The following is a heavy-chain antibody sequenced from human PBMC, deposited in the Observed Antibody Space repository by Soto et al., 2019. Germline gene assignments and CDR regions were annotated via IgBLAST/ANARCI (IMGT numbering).Heavy chain of an antibody. J-gene: IGHJ4*02. V-gene: IGHV3-15*01. CDR1: GFTFSNAW. D-gene: IGHD3-3*01. Sequence: EVDLVESGGGLVKPGGSLRLSCAASGFTFSNAWMSWVRQAPGKGLEWVGRIKSKSDGGTTDYAAPVKGRVAISRDDSSNTLYLQMNSLKTEDTALYYCTTEHAVFGVVIVPFDYWGQGTLVTVSS. CDR3: TTEHAVFGVVIVPFDY. CDR2: IKSKSDGGTT.